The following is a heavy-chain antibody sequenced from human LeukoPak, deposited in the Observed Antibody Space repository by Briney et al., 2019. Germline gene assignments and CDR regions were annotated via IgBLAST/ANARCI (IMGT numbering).Heavy chain of an antibody. V-gene: IGHV3-23*01. Sequence: GGSLRLSCAASGFTFDTYGMSWVRQAPGKGLEWVSSISSSGGATYYADSVRGRFTISRDNSKNTLYLQMNSLRAEDTAVYYCARRRDSGSLQHFDYWGQGTLVTVSS. CDR3: ARRRDSGSLQHFDY. CDR1: GFTFDTYG. J-gene: IGHJ4*02. D-gene: IGHD1-26*01. CDR2: ISSSGGAT.